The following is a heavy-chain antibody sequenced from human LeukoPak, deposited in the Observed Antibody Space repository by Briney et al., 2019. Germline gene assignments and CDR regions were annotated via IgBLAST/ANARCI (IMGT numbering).Heavy chain of an antibody. V-gene: IGHV3-23*01. CDR1: GFTFSSYA. J-gene: IGHJ3*02. D-gene: IGHD3-9*01. CDR2: ISGSDDST. CDR3: AKGYFDWLAPYAFDI. Sequence: PGGSLRLSCAASGFTFSSYAMSWVRQAPGKGLEWVSAISGSDDSTYYADSVKGRFTISRDNSRNTLYLQMNSLRAEDTAIYYCAKGYFDWLAPYAFDIWGQGTMVTVSS.